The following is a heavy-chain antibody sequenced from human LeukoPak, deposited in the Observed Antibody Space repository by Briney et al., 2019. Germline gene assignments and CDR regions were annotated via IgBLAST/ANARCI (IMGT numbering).Heavy chain of an antibody. J-gene: IGHJ4*02. CDR1: GDTLTELS. V-gene: IGHV1-24*01. CDR3: ATAQWELGSNYFDY. Sequence: ASVKVSCKVSGDTLTELSMHWVRQAPGKGLEWMGGFDPEDGETIYAQKFQGRVTMTEDTSTDTAYMELSSLRSEDTAVYYCATAQWELGSNYFDYWGQGTLVTVSS. CDR2: FDPEDGET. D-gene: IGHD1-26*01.